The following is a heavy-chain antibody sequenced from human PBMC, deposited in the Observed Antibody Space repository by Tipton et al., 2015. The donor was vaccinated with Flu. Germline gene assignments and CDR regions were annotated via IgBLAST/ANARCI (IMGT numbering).Heavy chain of an antibody. D-gene: IGHD2-2*01. Sequence: LRLSCAVYGGSFSGYYWSWIRQPPGKGLEWIGEINYSGSTNYNPSLKSRVTISVDTSKNQFSLKLSSVTAADTAVYYCARDDRVVVVPAAMGFLYGMDVWGQGTTVTVSS. CDR2: INYSGST. V-gene: IGHV4-34*01. J-gene: IGHJ6*02. CDR3: ARDDRVVVVPAAMGFLYGMDV. CDR1: GGSFSGYY.